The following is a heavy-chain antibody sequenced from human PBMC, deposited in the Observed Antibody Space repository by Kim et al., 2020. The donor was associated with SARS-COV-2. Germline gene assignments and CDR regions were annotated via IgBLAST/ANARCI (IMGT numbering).Heavy chain of an antibody. V-gene: IGHV4-59*01. J-gene: IGHJ6*02. Sequence: RVTISVDTSKNQFSLKLSSVTAADTAVYYCARTMVRGVIREGGLDYGMDVWGQGTTVTVSS. D-gene: IGHD3-10*01. CDR3: ARTMVRGVIREGGLDYGMDV.